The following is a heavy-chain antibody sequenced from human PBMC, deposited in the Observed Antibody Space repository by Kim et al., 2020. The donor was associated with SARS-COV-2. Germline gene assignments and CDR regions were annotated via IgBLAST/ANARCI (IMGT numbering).Heavy chain of an antibody. CDR3: AKVVVVARSGGWFDP. CDR1: GFTFSSYA. Sequence: GGSLRLSCAASGFTFSSYAMSWVRQAPGKGLEWVSAISGSGGSTYYADSVKGRFTISRDNSKNTLYLQMNSLRAEDTAVYYCAKVVVVARSGGWFDPWGQGTLVTVSS. V-gene: IGHV3-23*01. D-gene: IGHD2-15*01. CDR2: ISGSGGST. J-gene: IGHJ5*02.